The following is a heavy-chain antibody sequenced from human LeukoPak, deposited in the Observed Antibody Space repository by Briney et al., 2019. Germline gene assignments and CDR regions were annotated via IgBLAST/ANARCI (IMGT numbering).Heavy chain of an antibody. CDR1: GDSISGYY. CDR3: ARLNKTPTVYYYDSSGEIDY. V-gene: IGHV4-59*08. Sequence: PSETLSLTCTVSGDSISGYYWSWIRQPPGKGLEWIGYIYYTGSTNYNPSLKSRVTISVDTSKNQFSLKLSSVTAADTAVYYCARLNKTPTVYYYDSSGEIDYWGQGTLVTVSS. D-gene: IGHD3-22*01. CDR2: IYYTGST. J-gene: IGHJ4*02.